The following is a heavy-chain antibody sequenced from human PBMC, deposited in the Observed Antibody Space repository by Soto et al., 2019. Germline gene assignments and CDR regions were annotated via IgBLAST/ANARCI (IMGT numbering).Heavy chain of an antibody. CDR3: ARHAGKTDDSSGPQSDY. V-gene: IGHV5-10-1*01. CDR2: IDPSDSYT. Sequence: PGESLKISCKGSGYSFTSYWISWVRQMPGKGLEWMGRIDPSDSYTNYSPSFQGHVTISADKSISTAYLQWSSLKASDTAMYYCARHAGKTDDSSGPQSDYWDQGTLVTVSS. D-gene: IGHD3-22*01. J-gene: IGHJ4*02. CDR1: GYSFTSYW.